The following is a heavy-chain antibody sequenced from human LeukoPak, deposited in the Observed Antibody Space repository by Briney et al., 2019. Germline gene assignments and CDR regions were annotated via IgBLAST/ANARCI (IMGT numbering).Heavy chain of an antibody. CDR1: GYTFPSYF. D-gene: IGHD6-6*01. CDR2: INPTGGST. CDR3: ARTAARRFDY. Sequence: ASVKVSCKASGYTFPSYFMHWVRQAPGQGLEWMGIINPTGGSTTYAQKFQGRVTMTRDTSASTVYMELSSLRSDDTAVYYCARTAARRFDYWGQGTLVTVSS. J-gene: IGHJ4*02. V-gene: IGHV1-46*01.